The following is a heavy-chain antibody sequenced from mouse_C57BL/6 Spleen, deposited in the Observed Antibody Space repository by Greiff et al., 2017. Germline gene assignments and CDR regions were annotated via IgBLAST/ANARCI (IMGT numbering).Heavy chain of an antibody. D-gene: IGHD2-1*01. J-gene: IGHJ2*01. CDR3: ARGGGNFFFDY. CDR1: GYTFTSYW. CDR2: IDPSDSYT. V-gene: IGHV1-69*01. Sequence: QVQLQQPGAELVMPGASVKLSCKASGYTFTSYWMHWVKQRPGQGLEWIGEIDPSDSYTNYNQKFKGKSTVTVDKSSSTAYMQLSSLTSEDSAVYYCARGGGNFFFDYWGQGTTLTVSS.